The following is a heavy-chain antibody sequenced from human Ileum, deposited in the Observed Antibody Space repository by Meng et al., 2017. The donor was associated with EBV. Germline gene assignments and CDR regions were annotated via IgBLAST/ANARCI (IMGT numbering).Heavy chain of an antibody. D-gene: IGHD5-24*01. CDR1: GYTFTNYD. J-gene: IGHJ4*02. CDR3: VRTLERGDY. Sequence: QVQLVQSGAEVQKPGASVKVSCKASGYTFTNYDISWVRQATGQGLEWMGWMNPKTGTAHYAQKFQGRVSMTRDTSITTAYMELSRLTSEDTAVYYCVRTLERGDYWGQGTLVTVSS. V-gene: IGHV1-8*01. CDR2: MNPKTGTA.